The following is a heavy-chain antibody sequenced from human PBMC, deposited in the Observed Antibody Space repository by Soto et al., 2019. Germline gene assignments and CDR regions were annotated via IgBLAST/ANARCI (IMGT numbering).Heavy chain of an antibody. D-gene: IGHD1-1*01. V-gene: IGHV4-31*03. CDR1: GGSISSGGYY. J-gene: IGHJ4*02. CDR3: AGVSTGTPARFDY. CDR2: IYYSGNT. Sequence: PSETLSLTCTVSGGSISSGGYYWSWIRQHPGKGLEWIGCIYYSGNTYYNPSLKSRVTISVDTSKNQFSLKLSSVTAADTAVYYCAGVSTGTPARFDYWGQGTLVTVSS.